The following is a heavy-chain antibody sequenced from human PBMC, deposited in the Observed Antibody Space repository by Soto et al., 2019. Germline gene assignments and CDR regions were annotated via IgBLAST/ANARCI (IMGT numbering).Heavy chain of an antibody. CDR2: IYHSGST. CDR3: ARGEWELFDFDY. D-gene: IGHD1-26*01. Sequence: SETLSLTCAVSRYSISSGYYWGWIRQPPGKGLEWIGSIYHSGSTYYNPSLKSRVTISLDTSKNQFSLKLSSVTAADTAVYYCARGEWELFDFDYWGQGTLVTVSS. V-gene: IGHV4-38-2*01. CDR1: RYSISSGYY. J-gene: IGHJ4*02.